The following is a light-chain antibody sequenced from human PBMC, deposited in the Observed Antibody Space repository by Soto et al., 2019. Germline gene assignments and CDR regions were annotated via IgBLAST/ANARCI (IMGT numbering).Light chain of an antibody. CDR1: QAISNY. CDR2: AAS. Sequence: DIKMTQPPSSLSASVGDRVTITCRASQAISNYLAWYQQKPGKVPKLLIYAASTLQSGVPARFSGSGSGTDFTLTISSMQPEDVATYYCQKYNSAPHTFGGGTKVDIK. V-gene: IGKV1-27*01. J-gene: IGKJ4*01. CDR3: QKYNSAPHT.